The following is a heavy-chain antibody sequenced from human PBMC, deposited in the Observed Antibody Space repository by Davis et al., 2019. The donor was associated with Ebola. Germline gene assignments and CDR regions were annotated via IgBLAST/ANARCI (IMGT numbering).Heavy chain of an antibody. J-gene: IGHJ4*02. V-gene: IGHV3-33*01. CDR2: IWYDGSNK. CDR1: GFTFSSYG. Sequence: GESLKISCAASGFTFSSYGMHWVRQAPGKGLEWVAVIWYDGSNKYYADSVKGRFTISRDNAKNSLYLQMNSLRAEDTAVYYCARERGVCYFDYWGQGTLVTVSS. CDR3: ARERGVCYFDY. D-gene: IGHD6-25*01.